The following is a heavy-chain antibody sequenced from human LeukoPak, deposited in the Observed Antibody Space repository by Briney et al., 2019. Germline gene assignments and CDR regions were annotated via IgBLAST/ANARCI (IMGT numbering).Heavy chain of an antibody. J-gene: IGHJ4*02. D-gene: IGHD2-2*01. CDR2: IYTSGST. Sequence: SETLSLTCTVSGGSISSYYWSWIRQPAGKGLEWIGRIYTSGSTNYNPSLKSRVTMSVDTSKNQFSLKLSSVTAADTAVYYCAREWRYCSSTSCASHFDHWGQGTLVTVSS. CDR1: GGSISSYY. CDR3: AREWRYCSSTSCASHFDH. V-gene: IGHV4-4*07.